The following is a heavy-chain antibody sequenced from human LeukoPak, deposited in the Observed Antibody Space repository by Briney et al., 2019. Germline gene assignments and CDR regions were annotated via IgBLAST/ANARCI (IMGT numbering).Heavy chain of an antibody. V-gene: IGHV3-21*01. D-gene: IGHD5-12*01. CDR3: ARYVRVATLDAFDI. J-gene: IGHJ3*02. CDR2: ISSSSSYI. CDR1: GFTFSSYS. Sequence: GGSLRLSCAASGFTFSSYSMNWVRPAPGKGLEWVSSISSSSSYIYYADSVKGRFTISRDNAKNSLYLQMNSLRAEDTAVYYCARYVRVATLDAFDIWGQGTMVTVSS.